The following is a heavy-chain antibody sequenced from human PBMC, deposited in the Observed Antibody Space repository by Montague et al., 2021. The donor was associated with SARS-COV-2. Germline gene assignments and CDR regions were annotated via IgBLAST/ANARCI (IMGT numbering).Heavy chain of an antibody. D-gene: IGHD2-2*01. CDR1: GFSFSTSGEG. CDR3: AHRRGLPDAPCWFDP. CDR2: IYWADDK. Sequence: PALVKPTQTLTLTCTFSGFSFSTSGEGVGWIRQPPGKALEWLALIYWADDKRYSPSLKSRLTITKDTSKNQVVLTMTNMDPVDTATYYCAHRRGLPDAPCWFDPWGQGTLVTVSS. V-gene: IGHV2-5*02. J-gene: IGHJ5*02.